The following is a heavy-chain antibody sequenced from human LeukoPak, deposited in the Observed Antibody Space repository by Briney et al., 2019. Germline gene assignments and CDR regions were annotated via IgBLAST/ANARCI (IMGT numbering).Heavy chain of an antibody. CDR3: ARRGSGRGGARAGYSYGPDY. CDR1: GGSFSGYY. CDR2: INHSGST. V-gene: IGHV4-34*01. Sequence: SETLSLTCAVYGGSFSGYYWSWIRQPPGKGLEWIGEINHSGSTNYNPSLKSRVTISVDTSKNQFSLKLSSVTAADTAVYYCARRGSGRGGARAGYSYGPDYWGQGTLVTVSS. D-gene: IGHD5-18*01. J-gene: IGHJ4*02.